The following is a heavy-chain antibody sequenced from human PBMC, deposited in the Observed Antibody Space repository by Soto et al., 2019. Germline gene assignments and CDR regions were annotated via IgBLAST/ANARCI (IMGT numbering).Heavy chain of an antibody. V-gene: IGHV1-2*04. J-gene: IGHJ4*02. CDR1: GYTFTGKS. D-gene: IGHD2-15*01. CDR3: ASQRSGVVY. Sequence: QVHLVQSGAEVKKPGASVKVSCKASGYTFTGKSIHWVRQAPGQGLEWMGWIHPSNGGTNYEQKFQGWVTMTRDTSTCTAYMDLSRLTSDDTAVYYCASQRSGVVYWGQGTLVTVSS. CDR2: IHPSNGGT.